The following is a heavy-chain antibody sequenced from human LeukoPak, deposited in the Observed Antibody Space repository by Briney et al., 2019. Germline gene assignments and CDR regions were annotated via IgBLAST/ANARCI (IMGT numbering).Heavy chain of an antibody. V-gene: IGHV1-2*04. Sequence: ASVKVSCKASGYTFTGYYMHWVRQAPGQGLEWMGWINPNSGGTNYAQKFQGWVTMTRDTSISTAYMELSRLRSDDTAVYYCARAPLGYSYGSYYYYYGIDVWGQGTTVTVSS. CDR3: ARAPLGYSYGSYYYYYGIDV. CDR2: INPNSGGT. CDR1: GYTFTGYY. D-gene: IGHD5-18*01. J-gene: IGHJ6*02.